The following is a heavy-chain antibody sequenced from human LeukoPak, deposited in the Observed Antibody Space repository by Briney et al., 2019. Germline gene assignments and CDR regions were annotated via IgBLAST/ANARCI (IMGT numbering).Heavy chain of an antibody. CDR1: GDSISSGDYY. Sequence: SETLSLTCTVSGDSISSGDYYWSWIRQPAGKGLEWIGRISSSGSTNYNPSLKSRVTISVDTSKNQFSLKLTSLTAADTAVYYCARDIDTSGWYGPSWFDPWGQGALVTVSS. CDR2: ISSSGST. J-gene: IGHJ5*02. CDR3: ARDIDTSGWYGPSWFDP. D-gene: IGHD6-19*01. V-gene: IGHV4-61*02.